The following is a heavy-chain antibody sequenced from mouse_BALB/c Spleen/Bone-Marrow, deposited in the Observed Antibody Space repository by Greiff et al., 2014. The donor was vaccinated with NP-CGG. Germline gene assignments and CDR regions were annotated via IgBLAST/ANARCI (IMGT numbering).Heavy chain of an antibody. CDR1: GYSFTTYW. J-gene: IGHJ3*01. D-gene: IGHD2-1*01. CDR2: IHPSDSET. Sequence: QVQLKESGTEAVRPGASVKLSCKASGYSFTTYWMNWVKQRPGQGLEWIGMIHPSDSETRLNQKFKDKATLTVDKSSSTAYMQLNSPTSEDSAVYYCAREKIYYGISWFAYWGQGTLVTVSA. V-gene: IGHV1-61*01. CDR3: AREKIYYGISWFAY.